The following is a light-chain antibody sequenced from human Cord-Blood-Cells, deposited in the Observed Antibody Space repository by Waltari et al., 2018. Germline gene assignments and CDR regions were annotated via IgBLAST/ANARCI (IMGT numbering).Light chain of an antibody. CDR1: SGYSKYK. Sequence: QPVLTQPPSASASLGASVTLTCTLSSGYSKYKVDWYQQRPGKGPRFVMRVGTGGIVGSKGDGIPDRFSVLVSGLNRYLTTKNIMEEDESEYHCGAYHGSWSNFVYVVFGGGTKLTVL. CDR3: GAYHGSWSNFVYVV. CDR2: VGTGGIVG. V-gene: IGLV9-49*01. J-gene: IGLJ2*01.